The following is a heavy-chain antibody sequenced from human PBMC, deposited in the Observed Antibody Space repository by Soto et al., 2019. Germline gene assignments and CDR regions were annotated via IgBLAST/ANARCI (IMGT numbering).Heavy chain of an antibody. J-gene: IGHJ4*02. CDR3: ARSPPSSYYGGSGTFDY. CDR2: AYHSGST. D-gene: IGHD3-10*01. V-gene: IGHV4-4*02. Sequence: QLQLQESGPGLVRPSGTLSLTCAVSGGFTSTNNWWSWVRKPPGKGLAWIGEAYHSGSTEYNPSLKNRVSISVDKSKNQFSQKLTSATAADTAVYYCARSPPSSYYGGSGTFDYWGQGTLVTVSS. CDR1: GGFTSTNNW.